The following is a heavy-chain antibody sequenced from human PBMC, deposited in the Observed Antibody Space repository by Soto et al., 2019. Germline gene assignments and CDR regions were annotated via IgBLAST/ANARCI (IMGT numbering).Heavy chain of an antibody. Sequence: ETLSLTCTVSGFSSTSHYWTWIRQPPGKGLEWIGNIHYSGSTNYSPSLKGRVIISVDTSENQSSLKLSSVTTADTAVYYCTVGGAGHPFDYWGQGTLVTVSS. D-gene: IGHD3-16*01. V-gene: IGHV4-59*11. CDR1: GFSSTSHY. CDR2: IHYSGST. CDR3: TVGGAGHPFDY. J-gene: IGHJ4*02.